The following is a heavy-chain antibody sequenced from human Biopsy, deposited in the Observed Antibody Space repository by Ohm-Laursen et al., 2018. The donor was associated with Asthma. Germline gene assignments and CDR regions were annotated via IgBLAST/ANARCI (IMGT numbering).Heavy chain of an antibody. V-gene: IGHV3-30*03. J-gene: IGHJ4*02. CDR3: ASQSSGPDFWSGYYYFDY. Sequence: SLRLSCAASGFTFSSYGMYWVRQAPGKGLEWVAVISYDGSNKYYADSVKGRFTISRDNSKNTLYLQMNSLRAKDTAVYYCASQSSGPDFWSGYYYFDYWGQGTLVTVSS. CDR2: ISYDGSNK. CDR1: GFTFSSYG. D-gene: IGHD3-3*01.